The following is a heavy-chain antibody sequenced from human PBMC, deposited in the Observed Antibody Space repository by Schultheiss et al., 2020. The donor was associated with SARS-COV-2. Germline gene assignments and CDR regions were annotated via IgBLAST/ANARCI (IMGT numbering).Heavy chain of an antibody. Sequence: ASVKVSCKASGYTFTSYGISWVRQAPGQGLEWMGWISPYNGNTNFAQKFQGRVTVTGDTSANTAYMELSSLRSEDTAVYYCARELDNSGSYPFPLSWGQGTLVTVSS. D-gene: IGHD1-26*01. CDR1: GYTFTSYG. J-gene: IGHJ5*02. CDR3: ARELDNSGSYPFPLS. CDR2: ISPYNGNT. V-gene: IGHV1-18*01.